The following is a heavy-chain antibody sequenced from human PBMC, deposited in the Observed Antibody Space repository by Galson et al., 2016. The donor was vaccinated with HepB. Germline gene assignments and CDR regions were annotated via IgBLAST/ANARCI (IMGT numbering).Heavy chain of an antibody. Sequence: CAISGDSVSSNNAGWNWNRQSPSRGLEWLGRTYYRSKWFYDYAESVKSRITIKPDTTKNQFSLQLNSVTVEDTAVYYCTRGKELGSGLHSWGQGTLVIVSS. D-gene: IGHD7-27*01. V-gene: IGHV6-1*01. CDR2: TYYRSKWFY. CDR3: TRGKELGSGLHS. J-gene: IGHJ4*02. CDR1: GDSVSSNNAG.